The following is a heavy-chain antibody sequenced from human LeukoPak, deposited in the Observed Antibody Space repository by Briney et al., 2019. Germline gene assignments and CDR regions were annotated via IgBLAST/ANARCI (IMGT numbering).Heavy chain of an antibody. V-gene: IGHV4-38-2*01. D-gene: IGHD6-19*01. CDR1: GDSISSGYY. J-gene: IGHJ4*02. Sequence: PSETLSLTCDVSGDSISSGYYWGWIRQPPGKGLEWVGSIYHSGSTTYNPSLKSRGTLSADTSKNQFYLKVRSVPAPDTAVYYCARNSSGWFFHYWGQGTLVTVSS. CDR2: IYHSGST. CDR3: ARNSSGWFFHY.